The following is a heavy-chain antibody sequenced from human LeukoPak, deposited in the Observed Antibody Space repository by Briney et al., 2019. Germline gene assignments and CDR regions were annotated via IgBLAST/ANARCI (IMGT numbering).Heavy chain of an antibody. CDR2: ISPSGGST. D-gene: IGHD6-13*01. J-gene: IGHJ4*02. CDR1: GYTFTSYY. Sequence: ASVKVSCKASGYTFTSYYMHWVRQAPGQGLEWMRIISPSGGSTSYAQKFQGRVTMTRGTSTSTVYMELSSLRSEDTAVYYCARLSPPAAGTQNFDYWGQGTLVTVSS. CDR3: ARLSPPAAGTQNFDY. V-gene: IGHV1-46*01.